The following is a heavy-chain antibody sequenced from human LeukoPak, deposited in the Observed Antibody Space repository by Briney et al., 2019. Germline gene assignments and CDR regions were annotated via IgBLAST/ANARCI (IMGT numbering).Heavy chain of an antibody. J-gene: IGHJ4*02. D-gene: IGHD2-2*01. Sequence: ASVKVSCKASGYTFTSYTMNWVRQAPGQGLEWMGWINTNTGNPTYAQGFTGRFAFSLDTSVSTAYLQISSLKTEDTAVYYCARVGCSSTSCKIDYWGQGTLVTVSS. CDR3: ARVGCSSTSCKIDY. CDR1: GYTFTSYT. V-gene: IGHV7-4-1*02. CDR2: INTNTGNP.